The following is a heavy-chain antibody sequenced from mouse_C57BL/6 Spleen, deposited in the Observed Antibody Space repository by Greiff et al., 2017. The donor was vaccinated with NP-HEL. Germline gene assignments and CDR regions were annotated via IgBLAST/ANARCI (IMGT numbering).Heavy chain of an antibody. CDR3: ARSGDGYHYFDY. CDR2: IYPGDGDT. V-gene: IGHV1-82*01. J-gene: IGHJ2*01. CDR1: GYAFSSSW. D-gene: IGHD2-3*01. Sequence: VQLQQSGPELVKPGASVKISCKASGYAFSSSWMNWVKQRPGKGLEWIGRIYPGDGDTNYNGKFKGKATLTADKSSSTAYMQLSSLTSEDSAVSFCARSGDGYHYFDYWGQGTTLTVSS.